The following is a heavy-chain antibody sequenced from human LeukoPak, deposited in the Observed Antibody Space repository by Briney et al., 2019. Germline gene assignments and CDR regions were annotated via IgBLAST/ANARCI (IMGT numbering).Heavy chain of an antibody. CDR1: GFTFSSYW. V-gene: IGHV3-74*01. D-gene: IGHD4-23*01. J-gene: IGHJ6*03. CDR3: VRAERWSPNYYYYMDV. Sequence: PGGSLRLSCAASGFTFSSYWMHWVRQAPGKGLVWVSRINSDGSSTSYADSVKGRFTISRDNAKNTLYLQMNSLRAEDTAVYYCVRAERWSPNYYYYMDVWGKGTTVTISS. CDR2: INSDGSST.